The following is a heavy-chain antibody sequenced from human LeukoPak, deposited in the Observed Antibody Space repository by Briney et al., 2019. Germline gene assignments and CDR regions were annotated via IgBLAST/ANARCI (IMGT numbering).Heavy chain of an antibody. CDR1: GAFVTSYY. V-gene: IGHV4-59*02. Sequence: SETLSLTCTVSGAFVTSYYWSWIRQSPEKGLEWIGFIYDSGSPNYNPSLKSRVTMSVDTSKNEISLRLSSVTAADTAVYYCARGRRDTAMVLVFDPWGQGTLVTVSS. CDR2: IYDSGSP. CDR3: ARGRRDTAMVLVFDP. D-gene: IGHD5-18*01. J-gene: IGHJ5*02.